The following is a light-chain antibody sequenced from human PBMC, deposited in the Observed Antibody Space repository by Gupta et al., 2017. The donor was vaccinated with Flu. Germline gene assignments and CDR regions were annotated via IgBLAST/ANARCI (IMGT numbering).Light chain of an antibody. J-gene: IGLJ3*02. CDR1: SSDVGRYNY. CDR3: SSFTSSLTWV. CDR2: EVS. Sequence: QSALTQPASVSGSPGQSITISCTGTSSDVGRYNYVSWFQQYPGKAPKLMIYEVSNWPSGVSNRFSGSKSGNTASLTISGLQAEDEADDYCSSFTSSLTWVFGGGTKLTVL. V-gene: IGLV2-14*01.